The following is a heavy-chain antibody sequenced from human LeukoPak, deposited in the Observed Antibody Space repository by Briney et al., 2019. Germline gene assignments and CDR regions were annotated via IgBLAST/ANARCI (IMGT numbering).Heavy chain of an antibody. CDR2: IRYDGSNK. V-gene: IGHV3-30*02. CDR1: GFTFSSYG. J-gene: IGHJ4*02. D-gene: IGHD4-17*01. CDR3: AREGDDYGDYHY. Sequence: GGSLRLSCAASGFTFSSYGMHWVRQAPGKGLEWVAFIRYDGSNKYYADSVKGRFTISRDNAKNSLYLQMNSLRAEDTAVYYCAREGDDYGDYHYWGQGTLVTVSS.